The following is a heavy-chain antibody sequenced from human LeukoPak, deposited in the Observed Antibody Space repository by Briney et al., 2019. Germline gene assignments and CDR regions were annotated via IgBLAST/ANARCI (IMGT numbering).Heavy chain of an antibody. J-gene: IGHJ4*02. CDR1: GFTFSTYW. CDR3: ARDRGPNTFDY. Sequence: GGSLRLSCAASGFTFSTYWMSWVRQAPGKGLEWVASIKNDGSEKYYVDSVKGRFTVSRDNAKNSVFLQMNSLRAEDTAVCYCARDRGPNTFDYWGQGTLVTVSS. CDR2: IKNDGSEK. D-gene: IGHD5-12*01. V-gene: IGHV3-7*03.